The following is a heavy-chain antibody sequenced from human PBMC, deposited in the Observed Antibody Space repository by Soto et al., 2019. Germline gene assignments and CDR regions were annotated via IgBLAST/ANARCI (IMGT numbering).Heavy chain of an antibody. J-gene: IGHJ3*02. D-gene: IGHD3-22*01. V-gene: IGHV4-31*03. CDR3: AIDRSSYYDSSGYYYDAFDI. CDR1: GGSISSGGYY. CDR2: IYYSGST. Sequence: PSETLSLTCTVSGGSISSGGYYWSWIRQHPGKGLEWIGYIYYSGSTYYNPSLKSRVTISVDTSKNQFSLKLSSVTAADTAVYYCAIDRSSYYDSSGYYYDAFDIWGQGTMVTVSS.